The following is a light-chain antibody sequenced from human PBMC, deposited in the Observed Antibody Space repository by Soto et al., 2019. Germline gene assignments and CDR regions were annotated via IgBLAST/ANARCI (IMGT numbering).Light chain of an antibody. CDR3: QQYGSSWT. CDR2: GAS. CDR1: QSVSSSY. V-gene: IGKV3-20*01. Sequence: EIVLTQSPGTLSLSPWERPTXXXXASQSVSSSYLAWYQQKPGQAPRLLIYGASSRATGIPDRFSGSGSGTDFTLTISRLEPEDFAVYYCQQYGSSWTFGQGTKVDIK. J-gene: IGKJ1*01.